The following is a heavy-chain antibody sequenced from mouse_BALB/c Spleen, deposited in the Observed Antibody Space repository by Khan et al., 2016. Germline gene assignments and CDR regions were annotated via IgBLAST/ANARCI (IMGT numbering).Heavy chain of an antibody. CDR1: GFSLTSYG. Sequence: QVQLKESGPGLVQPSQSLSITCTVSGFSLTSYGVHWVRQPPGKGLEWLGVIWSGGSTDYNAAFISRLSISKDNSKCQVFFKMNSLQADDTAIYYCARNGGYYRYRMDYWGQGTSVTVSS. CDR2: IWSGGST. J-gene: IGHJ4*01. CDR3: ARNGGYYRYRMDY. V-gene: IGHV2-4*02. D-gene: IGHD2-14*01.